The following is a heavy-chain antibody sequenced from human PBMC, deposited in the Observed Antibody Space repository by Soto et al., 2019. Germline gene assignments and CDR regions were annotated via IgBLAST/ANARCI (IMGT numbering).Heavy chain of an antibody. CDR3: AKVRDDHSYFFDY. CDR2: IYYSGST. V-gene: IGHV4-59*01. D-gene: IGHD6-6*01. Sequence: SETLSLTCTVSGDSISGYYWSWIRQPPGKGLEWIGYIYYSGSTTYNPSLKSPVTISVDTSRNQFSLKLSSVTAADTAVYYCAKVRDDHSYFFDYWGQGTLVTVSS. J-gene: IGHJ4*02. CDR1: GDSISGYY.